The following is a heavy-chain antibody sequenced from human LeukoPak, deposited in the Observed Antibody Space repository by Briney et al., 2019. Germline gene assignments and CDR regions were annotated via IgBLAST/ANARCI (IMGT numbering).Heavy chain of an antibody. CDR3: ARGTFGVVINNWFDP. J-gene: IGHJ5*02. Sequence: GASVKVSCKASGGTFSSYAISWVRQAPGLGLEWMGGIIPIFGTANYAQKFQGRVTITADESTSTAYMELSSLRSEDTAVYYCARGTFGVVINNWFDPWGQGTLVTVSS. CDR1: GGTFSSYA. V-gene: IGHV1-69*13. D-gene: IGHD3-3*01. CDR2: IIPIFGTA.